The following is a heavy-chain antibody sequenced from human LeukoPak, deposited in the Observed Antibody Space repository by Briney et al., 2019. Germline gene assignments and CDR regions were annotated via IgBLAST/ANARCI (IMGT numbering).Heavy chain of an antibody. D-gene: IGHD3-10*01. Sequence: PSETLSLTCAVYGESFSGYYWSWIRQPPGKGLEWIGEIIDSGSTNYNPYLKSRVTISVDTSKNQFSLKLSSVTAADTAVYYCARGAYGSGGYNWFDPWGQGTLVTVSS. J-gene: IGHJ5*02. V-gene: IGHV4-34*01. CDR2: IIDSGST. CDR3: ARGAYGSGGYNWFDP. CDR1: GESFSGYY.